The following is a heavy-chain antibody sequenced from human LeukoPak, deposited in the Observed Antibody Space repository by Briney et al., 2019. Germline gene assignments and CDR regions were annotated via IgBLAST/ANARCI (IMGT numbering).Heavy chain of an antibody. V-gene: IGHV1-18*04. D-gene: IGHD2-2*01. CDR1: GYTFTGYY. CDR2: ISAYNGNT. Sequence: ASVKVSCKASGYTFTGYYMHWVRQAPGQGLEWMGWISAYNGNTNYAQKLQGRVTMTTDTSTSTAYMELRSLRSDDTAVYYCARDYCSSTSCFVGNYFDYWGQGTLVTVSS. CDR3: ARDYCSSTSCFVGNYFDY. J-gene: IGHJ4*02.